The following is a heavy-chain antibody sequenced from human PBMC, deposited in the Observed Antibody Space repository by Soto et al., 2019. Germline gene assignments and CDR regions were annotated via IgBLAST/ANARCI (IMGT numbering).Heavy chain of an antibody. CDR1: GGTFSRNA. Sequence: SVNLAWKTSGGTFSRNAINWVRQAPGQGLEWIGGIIPFFGTSNYAQKFQGRVTVTADKSTSTAFLELSSLTSDDTAVYYCARFFLLPRPSIYILDPW. V-gene: IGHV1-69*06. J-gene: IGHJ5*02. D-gene: IGHD2-2*02. CDR2: IIPFFGTS. CDR3: ARFFLLPRPSIYILDP.